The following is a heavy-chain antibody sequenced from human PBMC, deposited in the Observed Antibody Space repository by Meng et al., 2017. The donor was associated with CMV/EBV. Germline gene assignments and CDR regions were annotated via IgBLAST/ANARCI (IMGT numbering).Heavy chain of an antibody. Sequence: SCQASGGTFSSSAISWVRQAPGQGLEWMGGIIPIFGTANYAQKFQGRVTITTDESTSTAYMELSSLRSEDTAVYYCARLNTALSQDYWGQGTLVTVSS. CDR3: ARLNTALSQDY. CDR2: IIPIFGTA. D-gene: IGHD5-18*01. V-gene: IGHV1-69*05. CDR1: GGTFSSSA. J-gene: IGHJ4*02.